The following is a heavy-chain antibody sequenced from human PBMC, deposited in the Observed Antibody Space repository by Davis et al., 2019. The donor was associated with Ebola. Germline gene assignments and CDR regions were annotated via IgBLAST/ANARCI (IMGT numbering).Heavy chain of an antibody. V-gene: IGHV5-51*01. CDR2: IYPGDSDT. Sequence: KVSCKASGYTFTSYGISWVRQMPGKGLEWMGIIYPGDSDTRYSPSFQGQVTISADKSISTAYLQWSSLKASDTAMYYCARRNQYQLLRFDVWGQGTTVTVSS. D-gene: IGHD2-2*01. J-gene: IGHJ6*02. CDR1: GYTFTSYG. CDR3: ARRNQYQLLRFDV.